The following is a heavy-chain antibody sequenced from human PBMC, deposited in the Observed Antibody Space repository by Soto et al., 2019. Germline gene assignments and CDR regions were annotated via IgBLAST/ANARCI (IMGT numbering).Heavy chain of an antibody. V-gene: IGHV4-59*01. Sequence: PSETLSLTCTVSGGSISSYYWSWIRQPPGKGLEWIGYIYYSGSTNYNPYHKSRVTITVDTSKNQFSLKLSSVTDADTAVYYCARAKGGYCSSTSCYYYYYYYMDVWGKGTTVT. D-gene: IGHD2-2*01. CDR1: GGSISSYY. CDR2: IYYSGST. J-gene: IGHJ6*03. CDR3: ARAKGGYCSSTSCYYYYYYYMDV.